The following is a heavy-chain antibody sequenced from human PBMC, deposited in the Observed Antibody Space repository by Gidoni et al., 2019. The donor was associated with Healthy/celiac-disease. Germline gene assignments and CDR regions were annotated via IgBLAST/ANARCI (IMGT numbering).Heavy chain of an antibody. CDR2: INHSGST. CDR3: ARGRYYDSSGYLYYFDY. J-gene: IGHJ4*02. V-gene: IGHV4-34*01. D-gene: IGHD3-22*01. Sequence: QVQLQQWGAGLLKPSATLSLTCAVYGGSFSGYYWSWLRHPPGKGLEWIGEINHSGSTNYNPSLKSRVTISVDTSKNQFSLKLSSVTAADTAVYYCARGRYYDSSGYLYYFDYWGQGTLVTVSS. CDR1: GGSFSGYY.